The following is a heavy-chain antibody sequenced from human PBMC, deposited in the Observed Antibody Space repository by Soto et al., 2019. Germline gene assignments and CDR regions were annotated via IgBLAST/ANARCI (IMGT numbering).Heavy chain of an antibody. V-gene: IGHV3-33*01. CDR1: GFTFSSYG. CDR3: ARDLVDCSSTSCYYYYYYGMDV. CDR2: IWYDGSNK. D-gene: IGHD2-2*01. Sequence: GGSLRLSCAAPGFTFSSYGMHWVRQAPGKGLEWVAVIWYDGSNKYYADSVKGRFTISRDNSKNTLYLQMNSLRAEDTAVYYCARDLVDCSSTSCYYYYYYGMDVWGQGTTVTVSS. J-gene: IGHJ6*02.